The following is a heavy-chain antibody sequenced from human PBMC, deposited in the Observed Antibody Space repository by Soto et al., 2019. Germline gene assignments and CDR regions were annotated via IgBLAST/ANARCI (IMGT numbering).Heavy chain of an antibody. J-gene: IGHJ6*02. Sequence: EVQLLESGGGLVQPGGSLGLSCAASGFTFSYYAMSWVRQAPGKGLEWVSTISGSGSSTYHADSVRGRFSIYRDNSKNTVYLQMNSLRAEDTAVYYCAKEMCSGGSCYSSYGMDVWGQGTTVTVSS. CDR2: ISGSGSST. D-gene: IGHD2-15*01. CDR1: GFTFSYYA. V-gene: IGHV3-23*01. CDR3: AKEMCSGGSCYSSYGMDV.